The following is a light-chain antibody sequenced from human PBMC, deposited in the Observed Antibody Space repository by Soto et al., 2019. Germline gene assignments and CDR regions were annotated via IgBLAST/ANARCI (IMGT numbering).Light chain of an antibody. J-gene: IGLJ2*01. V-gene: IGLV2-14*01. CDR2: DVS. CDR1: SSDVGGYNY. Sequence: QSALTQPDSVSGYPGPSITISCTGPSSDVGGYNYVSWYQQHPGKAPKIMIYDVSNRPSGVSNRFSGSKFGNTASLTISGLQAEDEADYYCSSYTSSSTLVVFGGGTKLTVL. CDR3: SSYTSSSTLVV.